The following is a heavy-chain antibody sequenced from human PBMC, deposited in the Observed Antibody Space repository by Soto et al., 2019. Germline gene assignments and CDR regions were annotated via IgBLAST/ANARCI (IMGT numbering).Heavy chain of an antibody. J-gene: IGHJ3*02. CDR1: GFTFLSYA. Sequence: GWSLRLSCSASGFTFLSYAMHWVRQAPGKGLEYVSAIGSNGGSTYYADSVKGRFTISRDNSKNTLYLQMSSLRAEDTAMYYCVKDQDWNYASNDAFDIWGQGTMVTVSS. D-gene: IGHD1-7*01. CDR3: VKDQDWNYASNDAFDI. V-gene: IGHV3-64D*06. CDR2: IGSNGGST.